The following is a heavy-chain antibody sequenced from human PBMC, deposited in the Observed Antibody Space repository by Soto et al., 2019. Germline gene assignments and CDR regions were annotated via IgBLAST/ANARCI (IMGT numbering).Heavy chain of an antibody. V-gene: IGHV7-4-1*01. J-gene: IGHJ6*02. CDR1: GYTFTSYA. CDR3: AKECIAAASTVIDYYGMDV. D-gene: IGHD6-13*01. Sequence: GASVKVSCKASGYTFTSYAMNWVRQAPGQGLEWMGWINTNTGNPTYAQGFTGRFVFSLDTSVSTAYLQICSLKAEDTAVYYCAKECIAAASTVIDYYGMDVWGQGTTVTVSS. CDR2: INTNTGNP.